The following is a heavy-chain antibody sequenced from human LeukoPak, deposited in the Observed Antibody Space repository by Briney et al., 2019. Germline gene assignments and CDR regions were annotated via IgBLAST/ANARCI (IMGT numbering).Heavy chain of an antibody. D-gene: IGHD2-15*01. V-gene: IGHV3-11*01. CDR2: ISSSGSTI. CDR1: GFTFSDYY. J-gene: IGHJ4*02. Sequence: GGSLRLSCAASGFTFSDYYMSWIRQAPGKGLEWVSYISSSGSTIYYADSVKGRFTISRDNAKNSLYLQMNSLRAEDTAVYYCASNVEYYCSGGSCYSASPFDYWGLGTLVTVSS. CDR3: ASNVEYYCSGGSCYSASPFDY.